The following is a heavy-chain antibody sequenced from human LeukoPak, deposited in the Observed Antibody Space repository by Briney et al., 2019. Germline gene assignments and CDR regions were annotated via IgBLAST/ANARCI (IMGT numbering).Heavy chain of an antibody. V-gene: IGHV3-23*01. CDR3: AKVRWDNSGWYYLDS. CDR1: GFTFSSYG. Sequence: GGSLRLSCAASGFTFSSYGMSWVRQAPGKGLEWVSAISGSGGSTYNADSVKGRFTISRDNSKSTLLLQMNSLRAEDTAVYYCAKVRWDNSGWYYLDSWGQGTLVTVSS. J-gene: IGHJ4*02. D-gene: IGHD6-19*01. CDR2: ISGSGGST.